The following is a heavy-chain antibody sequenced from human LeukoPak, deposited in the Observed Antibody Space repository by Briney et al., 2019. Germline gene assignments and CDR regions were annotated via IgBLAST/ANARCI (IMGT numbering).Heavy chain of an antibody. Sequence: GASVKVSCKASGYTFTSYGISWVRQAPGQGLEWMGWISAYNGNTNYAQKLQGRVTMTTDTSTSTAYMELRSLRSDDTAVYYCARDDGGYCSGGSCYAAEYFQHWGQGTLVTVSS. J-gene: IGHJ1*01. CDR1: GYTFTSYG. CDR3: ARDDGGYCSGGSCYAAEYFQH. CDR2: ISAYNGNT. D-gene: IGHD2-15*01. V-gene: IGHV1-18*04.